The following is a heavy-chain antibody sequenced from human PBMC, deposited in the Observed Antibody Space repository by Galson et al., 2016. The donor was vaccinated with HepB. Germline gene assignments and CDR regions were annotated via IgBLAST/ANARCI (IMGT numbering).Heavy chain of an antibody. CDR2: ICHNGNP. D-gene: IGHD1-14*01. Sequence: SETLSLTCTVSGGSVSTSTYCWDWVRQPPGQGLEWIGSICHNGNPYYNPSPKSRVAMSVDRSHNQVSLTLRSVTAADTAVYYCARHVVPEDAFNIWGQGTRVTVSS. J-gene: IGHJ3*02. CDR1: GGSVSTSTYC. CDR3: ARHVVPEDAFNI. V-gene: IGHV4-39*01.